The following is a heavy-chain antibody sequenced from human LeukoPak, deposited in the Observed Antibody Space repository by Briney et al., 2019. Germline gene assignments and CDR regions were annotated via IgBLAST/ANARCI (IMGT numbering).Heavy chain of an antibody. V-gene: IGHV3-7*01. Sequence: GGSLRLSCAASGFTFSSSWMTWVRQAPGKGPEWLANINQDESTKNYVDSVKGRFTISRGNAKNSLYLQMNSLRVEDTAVYYCARDFGWQQFDYWGQGTLVTVSS. CDR3: ARDFGWQQFDY. CDR2: INQDESTK. J-gene: IGHJ4*02. CDR1: GFTFSSSW. D-gene: IGHD5-24*01.